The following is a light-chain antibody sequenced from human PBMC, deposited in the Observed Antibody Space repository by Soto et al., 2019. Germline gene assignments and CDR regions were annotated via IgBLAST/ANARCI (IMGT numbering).Light chain of an antibody. CDR2: EVS. Sequence: QSALARPASVSGSPGQSITISCTGTSSDVGAHNFVSWYQQHPGKAPKLMIYEVSNRPSGVSDRFSGSKSGNTASLTISGLQAEDEADYYCNSYTNTAARVFGTGTKVTVL. J-gene: IGLJ1*01. CDR3: NSYTNTAARV. CDR1: SSDVGAHNF. V-gene: IGLV2-14*01.